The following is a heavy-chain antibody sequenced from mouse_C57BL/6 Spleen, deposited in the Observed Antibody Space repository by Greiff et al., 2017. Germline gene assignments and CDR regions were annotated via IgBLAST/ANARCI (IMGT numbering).Heavy chain of an antibody. J-gene: IGHJ3*01. Sequence: EVQRVESEGGLVQPGSSMKLSCTASGFTFSDYYMAWVRQVQEKGLEWVANINYDGSSTYYLDSLKSRFIISRDNAKNILYLQMSSLKSEDTATYYCARDRTFAYWGQGTLVTVSA. V-gene: IGHV5-16*01. D-gene: IGHD3-3*01. CDR1: GFTFSDYY. CDR2: INYDGSST. CDR3: ARDRTFAY.